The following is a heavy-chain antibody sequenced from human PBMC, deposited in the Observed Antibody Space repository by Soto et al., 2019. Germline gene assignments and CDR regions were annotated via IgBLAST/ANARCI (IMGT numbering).Heavy chain of an antibody. V-gene: IGHV3-53*01. J-gene: IGHJ5*02. D-gene: IGHD2-15*01. CDR2: IWSAGLT. Sequence: GGSLRLSXAASGFTVSSKYMNWVRQAPGKGLEWVSIIWSAGLTYYADSVRGRFTISRDISKNILFLQMNNLRAEDSAIYYCARGLPPDLWGQGTLVTVSS. CDR3: ARGLPPDL. CDR1: GFTVSSKY.